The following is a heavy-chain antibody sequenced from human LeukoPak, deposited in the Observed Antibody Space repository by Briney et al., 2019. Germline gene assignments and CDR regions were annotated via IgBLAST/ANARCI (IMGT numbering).Heavy chain of an antibody. CDR3: ARETTTIFGVVPYYFDY. CDR1: GFIFSSYT. CDR2: VSSSSSYK. Sequence: GGSLRLSCAPSGFIFSSYTMNWVRQAPGRGLEWVSSVSSSSSYKYYADSVKGRFTISRDNAKNSLYLQMNSLRAEDTAVYYCARETTTIFGVVPYYFDYWGQGTLVTVSS. D-gene: IGHD3-3*01. V-gene: IGHV3-21*01. J-gene: IGHJ4*02.